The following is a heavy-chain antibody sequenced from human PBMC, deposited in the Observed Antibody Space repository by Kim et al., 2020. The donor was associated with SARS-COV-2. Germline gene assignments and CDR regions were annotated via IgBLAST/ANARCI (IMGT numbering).Heavy chain of an antibody. Sequence: GGSLRLSCAASGFTFSSYGMHWVRQAPGKGLEWVAVIWYDGSNKYYADSVKGRFTISRDNSKNTLYLQMNSLRAEDTAVYYCARAAYNSSSRYYYYGMDVGRQGTTVTVSS. D-gene: IGHD6-6*01. CDR3: ARAAYNSSSRYYYYGMDV. V-gene: IGHV3-33*01. CDR2: IWYDGSNK. J-gene: IGHJ6*02. CDR1: GFTFSSYG.